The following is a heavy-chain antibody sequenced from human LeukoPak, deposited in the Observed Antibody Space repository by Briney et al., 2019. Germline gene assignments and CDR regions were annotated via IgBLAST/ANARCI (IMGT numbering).Heavy chain of an antibody. CDR2: IYHSGST. J-gene: IGHJ4*02. CDR1: GGSFSGYY. CDR3: ARLIEMATTPFDY. V-gene: IGHV4-34*01. Sequence: SETLSLTCAVYGGSFSGYYWSWIRQPPGKGLEWIGSIYHSGSTYYNPSLKSRVTISVDTSKNQFSLKLSSVTAADTAVYYCARLIEMATTPFDYWGQGTLVTVSS. D-gene: IGHD5-24*01.